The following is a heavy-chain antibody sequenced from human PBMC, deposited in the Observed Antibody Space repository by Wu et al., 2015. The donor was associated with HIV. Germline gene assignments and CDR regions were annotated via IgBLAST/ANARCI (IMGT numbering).Heavy chain of an antibody. J-gene: IGHJ4*02. CDR2: IYYSGSA. Sequence: QVQLQESGPGLVKPSETLSLTCTVSGGSISSYYWSWIRQPPGKGLEWIGYIYYSGSANYNPSLKSRVTISVDTSKNQFSVKLSSVTAADTAVYYCARVGYSSSWGIDYWGQGNXGHRLL. CDR1: GGSISSYY. D-gene: IGHD6-13*01. V-gene: IGHV4-59*01. CDR3: ARVGYSSSWGIDY.